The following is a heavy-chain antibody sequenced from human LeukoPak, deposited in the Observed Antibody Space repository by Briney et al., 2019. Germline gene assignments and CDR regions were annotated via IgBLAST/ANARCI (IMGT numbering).Heavy chain of an antibody. V-gene: IGHV3-48*03. CDR1: GFTFSSYE. Sequence: GGSLRLSCAASGFTFSSYEMHWVRQAPGKGLEWVSYISSSGRTIYYADSVKGRFTISRDNAKNSLYLQMNSLRAEDTAVYYCARDLVYYYYMDVWGKGTTVSVSS. J-gene: IGHJ6*03. CDR3: ARDLVYYYYMDV. CDR2: ISSSGRTI.